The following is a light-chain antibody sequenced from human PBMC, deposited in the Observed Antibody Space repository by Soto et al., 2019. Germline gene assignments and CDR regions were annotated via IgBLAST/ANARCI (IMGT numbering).Light chain of an antibody. CDR2: KAS. CDR1: QSIGIW. V-gene: IGKV1-5*03. CDR3: QQYNDYSWT. Sequence: IQMTQSPSTLSASVGDRVAITCRASQSIGIWLAWYQKKPGKAPRFLIYKASTLQTGVPSRFSGSGAWTEFTLTISSLQPDDFATYYCQQYNDYSWTFGQGTKVEIK. J-gene: IGKJ1*01.